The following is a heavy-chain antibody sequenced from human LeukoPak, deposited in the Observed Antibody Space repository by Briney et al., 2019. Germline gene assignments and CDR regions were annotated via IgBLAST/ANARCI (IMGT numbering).Heavy chain of an antibody. J-gene: IGHJ1*01. CDR1: GGTFISYA. D-gene: IGHD3-22*01. CDR3: ARVYYDSSGYYVDEYFQH. CDR2: IIPIFGTA. V-gene: IGHV1-69*05. Sequence: SVEVSCKASGGTFISYAISWVRQAPGQGLEWMGRIIPIFGTANYAQKFQGRVTITTDESTSTAYMELSSLRSEDTAVYYCARVYYDSSGYYVDEYFQHWGQGTLVTVSS.